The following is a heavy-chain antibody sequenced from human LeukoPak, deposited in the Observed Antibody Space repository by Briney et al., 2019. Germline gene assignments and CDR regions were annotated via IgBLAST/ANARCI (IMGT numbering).Heavy chain of an antibody. Sequence: SETLSLTCTVSGGSISSYYWSWIRQPPGKGLEWIGYIYYSGSTNYNPSLKSRVTISVDTSKNQFSLKLSSVTAAGTAVYYCARALPGYYDSSGYWFDPWGQGTLVTVSS. CDR2: IYYSGST. D-gene: IGHD3-22*01. CDR3: ARALPGYYDSSGYWFDP. V-gene: IGHV4-59*01. CDR1: GGSISSYY. J-gene: IGHJ5*02.